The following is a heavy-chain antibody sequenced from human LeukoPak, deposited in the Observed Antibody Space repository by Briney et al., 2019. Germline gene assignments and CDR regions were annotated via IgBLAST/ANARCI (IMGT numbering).Heavy chain of an antibody. Sequence: GGSLRLSCAASGFTFSNYTLTWVRQAPGKGPEWVSAINTGGGANYPASVKGRFTVYRNNSKNALYLQMDSLRAEDSAVYYCARVRGTIGGYFDNWGQGALVSVAS. CDR2: INTGGGA. CDR3: ARVRGTIGGYFDN. V-gene: IGHV3-23*01. CDR1: GFTFSNYT. J-gene: IGHJ4*02. D-gene: IGHD3-10*01.